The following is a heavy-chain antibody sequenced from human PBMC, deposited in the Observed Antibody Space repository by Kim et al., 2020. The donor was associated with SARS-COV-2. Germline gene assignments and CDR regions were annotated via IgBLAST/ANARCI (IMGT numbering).Heavy chain of an antibody. CDR1: GYTFTSYG. V-gene: IGHV1-18*01. CDR3: ARITMVRGVIAWFDP. D-gene: IGHD3-10*01. CDR2: ISAYNGNT. Sequence: ASVKVSCKASGYTFTSYGISWVRQAPGQGLEWMGWISAYNGNTNYAQKLQGRVTMTTDTSTSTAYMELRSPRSDDTAVYYCARITMVRGVIAWFDPWGQGTLVTVSS. J-gene: IGHJ5*02.